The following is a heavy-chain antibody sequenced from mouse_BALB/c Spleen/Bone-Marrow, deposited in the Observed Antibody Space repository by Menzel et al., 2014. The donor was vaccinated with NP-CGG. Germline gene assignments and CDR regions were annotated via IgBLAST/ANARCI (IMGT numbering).Heavy chain of an antibody. CDR2: IAPANGNT. J-gene: IGHJ3*01. V-gene: IGHV14-3*02. D-gene: IGHD3-3*01. Sequence: EVKLQASGAELVKPGASVKLSCKASGFNIKDACMHWLRQRPEQGLEWIGRIAPANGNTEYDPKFQGKATITADTSSNTADLQLSSLTSEDTAGYYCVRSPGQFNFWGQGTLVTVSA. CDR1: GFNIKDAC. CDR3: VRSPGQFNF.